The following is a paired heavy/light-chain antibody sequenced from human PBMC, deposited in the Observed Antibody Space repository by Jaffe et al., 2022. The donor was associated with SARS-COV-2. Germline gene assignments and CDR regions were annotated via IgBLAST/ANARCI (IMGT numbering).Light chain of an antibody. CDR2: GKN. CDR3: NSRDSSGNHLLVV. V-gene: IGLV3-19*01. J-gene: IGLJ2*01. CDR1: SLRSYY. Sequence: SSELTQDPAVSVALGQTVRITCQGDSLRSYYASWYQQKPGQAPVLVIYGKNNRPSGIPDRFSGSSSGNTASLTITGAQAEDEADYYCNSRDSSGNHLLVVFGGGTKLTVL.
Heavy chain of an antibody. V-gene: IGHV1-69*08. CDR2: IIPILGIA. CDR1: GGTFSSYT. J-gene: IGHJ3*02. D-gene: IGHD1-26*01. Sequence: QVQLVQSGAEVKKPGSSVKVSCKASGGTFSSYTISWVRQAPGQGLEWMGRIIPILGIANYAQKFQGRVTITADKSTSTAYMELSSLRSEDTAVYYCARDMVGATGNAFDIWGQGTMVTVSS. CDR3: ARDMVGATGNAFDI.